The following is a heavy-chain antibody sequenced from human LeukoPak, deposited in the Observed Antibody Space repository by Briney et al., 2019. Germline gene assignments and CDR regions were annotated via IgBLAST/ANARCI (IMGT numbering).Heavy chain of an antibody. Sequence: PGGSLRLSCAASGFTFSSYGMHWVRQAPGKGLEWVAVISYDGNYKYYAYSVKGRFTISIDKSKNTLCLQMNSLRAEDTAVYYCAKFPPYCSSTSCNDAFDIWGQGTMVTVSS. CDR3: AKFPPYCSSTSCNDAFDI. CDR1: GFTFSSYG. V-gene: IGHV3-30*18. CDR2: ISYDGNYK. J-gene: IGHJ3*02. D-gene: IGHD2-2*01.